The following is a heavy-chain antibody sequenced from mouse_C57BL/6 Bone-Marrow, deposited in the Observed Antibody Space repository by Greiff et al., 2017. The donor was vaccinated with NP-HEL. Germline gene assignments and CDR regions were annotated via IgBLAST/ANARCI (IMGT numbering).Heavy chain of an antibody. CDR2: IDPENGDT. D-gene: IGHD1-1*01. V-gene: IGHV14-4*01. Sequence: EVKVVESGAELVRPGASVKLSCTASGFNIKDDYMHWVKQRPEQGLEWIGWIDPENGDTEYASKFQGKATITADTSSNTAYLQLSSLTSEDTAVYYCTSFITTVVAPYYYAMDYWGQGTSVTVSS. CDR3: TSFITTVVAPYYYAMDY. J-gene: IGHJ4*01. CDR1: GFNIKDDY.